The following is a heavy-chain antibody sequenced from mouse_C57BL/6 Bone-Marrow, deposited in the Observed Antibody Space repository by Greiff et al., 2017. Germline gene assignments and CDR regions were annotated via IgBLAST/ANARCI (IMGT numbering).Heavy chain of an antibody. CDR1: GFSLSTFGLG. Sequence: QVTLKVSGPGILQPSQTLSLTCSFSGFSLSTFGLGVGWIRQPSGKGLEWLAHIWWDDDNYYNPALKSRLTISKDTSKNQVFLKIANVDTSDTATYYCARNRADGYYVFWYFDVWGTGTTVTVSS. D-gene: IGHD2-3*01. J-gene: IGHJ1*03. CDR3: ARNRADGYYVFWYFDV. V-gene: IGHV8-8*01. CDR2: IWWDDDN.